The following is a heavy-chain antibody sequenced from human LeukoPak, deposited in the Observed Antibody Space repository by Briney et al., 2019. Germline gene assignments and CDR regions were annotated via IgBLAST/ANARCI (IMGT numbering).Heavy chain of an antibody. CDR2: IKQDGSEK. V-gene: IGHV3-7*02. Sequence: GGSLRLSCAASGFTFSSYWMSWVRQAPGKGLEWVANIKQDGSEKYYVDSVKGRFTISRDNAKNTLYLQMNSLRAEDTAVYYCARTGYSSSWYDYYYYGMDVWGQGTTVTVSS. D-gene: IGHD6-13*01. J-gene: IGHJ6*02. CDR3: ARTGYSSSWYDYYYYGMDV. CDR1: GFTFSSYW.